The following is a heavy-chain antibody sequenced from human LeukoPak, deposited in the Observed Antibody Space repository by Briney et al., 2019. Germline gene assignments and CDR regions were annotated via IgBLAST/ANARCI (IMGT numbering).Heavy chain of an antibody. J-gene: IGHJ4*02. Sequence: PKASVKVSCKASGYTFTGYYMHWVRQAPGQGLGWMGWINPNSGGTNYAQKFQGRVTMTRDTSISTAYMELSRLRSDDTAVYYCARVYGRNFWSGCTTPGIDYWGQGTLVTVSS. V-gene: IGHV1-2*02. CDR2: INPNSGGT. CDR3: ARVYGRNFWSGCTTPGIDY. CDR1: GYTFTGYY. D-gene: IGHD3-3*01.